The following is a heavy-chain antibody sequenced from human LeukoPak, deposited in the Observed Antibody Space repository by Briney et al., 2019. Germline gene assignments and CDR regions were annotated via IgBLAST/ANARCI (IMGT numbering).Heavy chain of an antibody. D-gene: IGHD3-10*01. CDR2: IFHSGST. V-gene: IGHV4-59*01. CDR1: GSSISRYY. J-gene: IGHJ4*02. Sequence: SETLSLTCTVSGSSISRYYWTWLRQPPGKGLEWIGYIFHSGSTNYSHSLKSRVTISIDTSKNQFSLNLSSVTAADTAVYYCARDRPFYFGSGSYYDVFDSWGQGTLVTVSS. CDR3: ARDRPFYFGSGSYYDVFDS.